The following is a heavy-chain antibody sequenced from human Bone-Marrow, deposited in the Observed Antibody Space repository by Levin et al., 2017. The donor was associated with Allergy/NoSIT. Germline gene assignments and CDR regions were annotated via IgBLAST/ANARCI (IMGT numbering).Heavy chain of an antibody. Sequence: SETLSLMCTISGGSISIYYWHWIRQAPGKGLEWIGYINDSGYTSYNPSLSSRLTISVDTSRNQFFLSLRSVTAADPAFYYCAREYSSFDRWGEGTLVTVAS. CDR2: INDSGYT. CDR1: GGSISIYY. J-gene: IGHJ1*01. V-gene: IGHV4-59*01. D-gene: IGHD6-6*01. CDR3: AREYSSFDR.